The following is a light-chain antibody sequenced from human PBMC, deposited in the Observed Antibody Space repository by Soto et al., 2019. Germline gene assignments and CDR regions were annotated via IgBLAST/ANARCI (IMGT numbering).Light chain of an antibody. CDR2: GNS. Sequence: QSALTQPPSASATPGQRVTISCTGGSSNIGAGYDVHWYQQLPGAAPKLLIYGNSNRPSGVPDRFSGSKSGTSASLAITGLQAEDEADYYCQSYDSSLSNVFGTGTKV. V-gene: IGLV1-40*01. CDR3: QSYDSSLSNV. J-gene: IGLJ1*01. CDR1: SSNIGAGYD.